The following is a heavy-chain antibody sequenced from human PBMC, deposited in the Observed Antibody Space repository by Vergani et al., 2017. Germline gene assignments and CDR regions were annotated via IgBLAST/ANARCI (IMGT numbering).Heavy chain of an antibody. CDR2: IFHSGST. Sequence: QVQLQESGPGLVKPSETLSLTCAVSGYSISSGSYWAWIRQPPGKGLEWIGSIFHSGSTHYNPSLESRSTISIDTSKNQFSLKLNSVTAADTAVYYCARHNLYGDSQTGIDYWGLGTLVIVSS. CDR3: ARHNLYGDSQTGIDY. CDR1: GYSISSGSY. J-gene: IGHJ4*02. V-gene: IGHV4-38-2*01. D-gene: IGHD4-17*01.